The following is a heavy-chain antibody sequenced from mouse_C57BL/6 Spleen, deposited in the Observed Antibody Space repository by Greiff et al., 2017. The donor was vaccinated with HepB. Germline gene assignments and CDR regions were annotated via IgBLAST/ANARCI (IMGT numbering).Heavy chain of an antibody. CDR3: ARDEGLGRDWYFDV. Sequence: VQLQQSGAELVKPGASVKISCKASGYAFSSYWMNWVKQRPGKGLEWIGQIYPGDGDTNYNGKFKGKATLTADKSSSTAYMQLSSLTSEDSAVYFCARDEGLGRDWYFDVWGTGTTVTVSS. CDR2: IYPGDGDT. D-gene: IGHD4-1*01. J-gene: IGHJ1*03. V-gene: IGHV1-80*01. CDR1: GYAFSSYW.